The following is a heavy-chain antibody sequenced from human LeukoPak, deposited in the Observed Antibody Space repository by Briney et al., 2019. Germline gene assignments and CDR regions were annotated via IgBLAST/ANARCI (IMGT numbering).Heavy chain of an antibody. CDR3: ARRSEVLPWFGESYYFDY. V-gene: IGHV1-46*01. J-gene: IGHJ4*02. D-gene: IGHD3-10*01. CDR1: GYTFTSYY. CDR2: INPSGGST. Sequence: ASVKVSCKASGYTFTSYYMHWVRQAPGQGLEWMGIINPSGGSTSYAQKFQGRVTMTRDMSTSTVYMELSSLRSEDTAVYYCARRSEVLPWFGESYYFDYWGQGTLVTVSS.